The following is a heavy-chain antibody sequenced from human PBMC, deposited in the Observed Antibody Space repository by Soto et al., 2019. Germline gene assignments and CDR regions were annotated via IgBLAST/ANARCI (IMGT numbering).Heavy chain of an antibody. V-gene: IGHV4-39*01. D-gene: IGHD6-13*01. CDR1: GVSISSSSCH. Sequence: SETLSLTCTVAGVSISSSSCHWGWIRQPPGKGLEWIASIYYSGSPYYNPSLRSRVAISVDTSNNQFSLKLSSVTAADTAVFYCARLRAVGTIDYWGQGTLVTVSS. J-gene: IGHJ4*02. CDR3: ARLRAVGTIDY. CDR2: IYYSGSP.